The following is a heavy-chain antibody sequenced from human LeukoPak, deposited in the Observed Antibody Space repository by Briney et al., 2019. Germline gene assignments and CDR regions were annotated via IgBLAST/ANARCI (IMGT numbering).Heavy chain of an antibody. CDR1: GVSISSGDYY. J-gene: IGHJ5*02. CDR2: IYYSGST. CDR3: ARDRIRGYSGYGNNWFDP. Sequence: SETLSLTCTVSGVSISSGDYYWSWLRQPPGKGLEWIGYIYYSGSTYYNPSLKSRVTISVDMSKNQFSLKLSSVTAADTAVYYCARDRIRGYSGYGNNWFDPWGQGTLVTVSS. D-gene: IGHD5-12*01. V-gene: IGHV4-30-4*01.